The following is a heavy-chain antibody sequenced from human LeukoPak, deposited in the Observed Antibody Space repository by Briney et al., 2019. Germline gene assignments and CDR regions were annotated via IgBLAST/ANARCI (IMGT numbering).Heavy chain of an antibody. J-gene: IGHJ4*02. V-gene: IGHV3-21*01. CDR1: GFTFSSYS. Sequence: PGGSLRLSCAAFGFTFSSYSMNWVRQAPGKGLEWVSSINSDSSLMYYAESVKGRFTISRDNARNSLYLQMNSLRAEDTAVYYCAREDIRLDYFDYWGQGTLVTVSS. CDR3: AREDIRLDYFDY. D-gene: IGHD6-19*01. CDR2: INSDSSLM.